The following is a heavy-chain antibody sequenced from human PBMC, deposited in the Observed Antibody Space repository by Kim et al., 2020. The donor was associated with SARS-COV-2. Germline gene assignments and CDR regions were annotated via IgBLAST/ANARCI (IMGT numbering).Heavy chain of an antibody. CDR3: ARDHGVVGYYYYGMDV. V-gene: IGHV3-48*02. Sequence: SVKGRFTISRDNAKNSLYLQMNSLRDEDTAVYYCARDHGVVGYYYYGMDVWGQGTTVTVSS. D-gene: IGHD3-22*01. J-gene: IGHJ6*02.